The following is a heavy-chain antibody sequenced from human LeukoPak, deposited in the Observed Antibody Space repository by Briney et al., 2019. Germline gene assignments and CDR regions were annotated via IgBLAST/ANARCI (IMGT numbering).Heavy chain of an antibody. CDR1: GGSISSGGYS. Sequence: SETLSLTCAVSGGSISSGGYSWSWIRQPPGKGLEWIGEINHSGSTNYNPSLKSRVTISVDTSKNQFSLKLSSVTAADTAVYYCARRRGGIVLLNWFDPWGQGTLVTVSS. CDR2: INHSGST. D-gene: IGHD2-15*01. V-gene: IGHV4-34*01. J-gene: IGHJ5*02. CDR3: ARRRGGIVLLNWFDP.